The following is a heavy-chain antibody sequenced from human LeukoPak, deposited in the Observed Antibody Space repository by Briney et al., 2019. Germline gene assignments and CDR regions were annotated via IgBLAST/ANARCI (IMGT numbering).Heavy chain of an antibody. CDR3: ARVIPAAIHFDY. J-gene: IGHJ4*02. CDR2: INHSGST. CDR1: GESFSDYY. D-gene: IGHD2-2*01. Sequence: SETLSLTCAVYGESFSDYYWSWIRQPPGKGLEWIGEINHSGSTNCNPSLKSRVTISIDTSKNQFSLKLRSVTAADTAVYYCARVIPAAIHFDYWGQGTLVTVSS. V-gene: IGHV4-34*01.